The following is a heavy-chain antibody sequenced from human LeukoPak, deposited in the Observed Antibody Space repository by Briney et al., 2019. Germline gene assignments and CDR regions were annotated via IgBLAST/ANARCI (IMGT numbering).Heavy chain of an antibody. J-gene: IGHJ4*02. CDR1: GFTFSNYA. D-gene: IGHD7-27*01. CDR3: AKDRSTGDSVTLFDY. V-gene: IGHV3-30-3*01. CDR2: VSYDETKN. Sequence: GGSLRLSCAASGFTFSNYAMHWVRQTPGKGLEWVAAVSYDETKNYYADSVKGRFTISRDSSKNTLYLQMNSLRAEDTAVYYCAKDRSTGDSVTLFDYWGQGTLVTVSS.